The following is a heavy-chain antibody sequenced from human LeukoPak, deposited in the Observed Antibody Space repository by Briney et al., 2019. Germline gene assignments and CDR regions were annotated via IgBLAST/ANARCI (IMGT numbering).Heavy chain of an antibody. J-gene: IGHJ5*02. Sequence: SETLSLTCTVSGGSISSGNFYWSWIRQPPGKGLEWIGYIFYLGSTYYNLSLKSRVTMSVDTSKNQFSLISRSVTAADTAVYYCARKYPDHWFDPWGQGTLVTVSS. V-gene: IGHV4-30-4*01. CDR3: ARKYPDHWFDP. CDR2: IFYLGST. CDR1: GGSISSGNFY. D-gene: IGHD6-6*01.